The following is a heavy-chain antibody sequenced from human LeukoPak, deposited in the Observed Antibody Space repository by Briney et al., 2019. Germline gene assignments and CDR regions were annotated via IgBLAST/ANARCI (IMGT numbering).Heavy chain of an antibody. D-gene: IGHD2-2*01. CDR3: AREEYQLLFGTWYYYYGLDV. Sequence: GASVKVSCKASGYTFTSYGIIWVRQAPGQGLEWMGWISAYNGNTNYAQKLQGRVTMTTDTSTSTAYMELRSLRSDDTAVYYCAREEYQLLFGTWYYYYGLDVWGQGTTVTVSS. CDR1: GYTFTSYG. J-gene: IGHJ6*02. V-gene: IGHV1-18*01. CDR2: ISAYNGNT.